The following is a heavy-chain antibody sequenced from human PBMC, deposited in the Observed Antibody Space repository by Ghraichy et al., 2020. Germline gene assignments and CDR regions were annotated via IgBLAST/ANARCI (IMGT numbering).Heavy chain of an antibody. CDR2: IIPIFGTA. V-gene: IGHV1-69*06. D-gene: IGHD3-10*01. CDR1: GGTFSSYA. J-gene: IGHJ5*02. CDR3: ARNVRELLNWFDP. Sequence: SVKVSCKASGGTFSSYAISWVRQAPGQGLEWMGGIIPIFGTANYAQKFQGRVTITADKSTSTAYMELSSLRSEDTAVYYCARNVRELLNWFDPWGQGTLVTVSS.